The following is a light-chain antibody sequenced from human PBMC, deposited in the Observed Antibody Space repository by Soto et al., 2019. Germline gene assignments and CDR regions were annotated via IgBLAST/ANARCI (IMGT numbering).Light chain of an antibody. V-gene: IGKV1D-12*01. J-gene: IGKJ2*01. Sequence: DIEMTQSPSSVSASVGDRATITCRASQGISSWLAWYQQKPGKAPRLLVYAASSWETGVPSRFSGSGSGTGFTPAITRLKPGDLPAYYADHSNSCPYTFGQGTRLEIK. CDR1: QGISSW. CDR3: DHSNSCPYT. CDR2: AAS.